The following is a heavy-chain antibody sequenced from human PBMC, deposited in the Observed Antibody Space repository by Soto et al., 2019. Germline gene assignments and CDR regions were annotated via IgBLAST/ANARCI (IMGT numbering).Heavy chain of an antibody. CDR2: INPDSGAT. D-gene: IGHD2-8*02. V-gene: IGHV1-2*02. CDR1: GYRFTGYY. J-gene: IGHJ4*02. Sequence: HLVQSGAEVKRPGASLKVSCKASGYRFTGYYIHWVRQAPGQGLEWMGWINPDSGATNYAQNFQGRVTLTSDTSISTASMDLTSLTSDDTAVYYCARGDYGTGGYPFPYFDYWGQGTLVIVSS. CDR3: ARGDYGTGGYPFPYFDY.